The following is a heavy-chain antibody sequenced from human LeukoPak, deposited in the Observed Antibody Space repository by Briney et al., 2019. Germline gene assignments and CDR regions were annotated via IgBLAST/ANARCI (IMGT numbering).Heavy chain of an antibody. CDR1: GGSVSSGSYY. D-gene: IGHD2-15*01. V-gene: IGHV4-61*01. J-gene: IGHJ4*02. CDR2: IYYAGST. Sequence: SETLSLTCTVSGGSVSSGSYYWSWLRQPPGKGLEWIGNIYYAGSTNYNPSLKSRVTMSVDTSMNQFSLKLSSVTAADTAVYHCAREPIGLYYFDYWGQGTLVTVSS. CDR3: AREPIGLYYFDY.